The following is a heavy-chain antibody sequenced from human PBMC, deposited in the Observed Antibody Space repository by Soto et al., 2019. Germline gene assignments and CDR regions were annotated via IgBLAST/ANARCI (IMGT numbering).Heavy chain of an antibody. CDR2: ISYTGST. CDR3: AREAGVVTTGGFDF. J-gene: IGHJ4*02. CDR1: GSSVRSYA. V-gene: IGHV4-59*02. D-gene: IGHD3-3*01. Sequence: SETLSLTCSVSGSSVRSYAWSWIRQPPGKGLEWIGYISYTGSTKYNPSLKSRVTISEDASANQFSLTLTSVTAADTAVYYCAREAGVVTTGGFDFWGKGSGVTVS.